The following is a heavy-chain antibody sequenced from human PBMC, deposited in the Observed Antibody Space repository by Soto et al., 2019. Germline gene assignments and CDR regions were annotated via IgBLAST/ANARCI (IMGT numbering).Heavy chain of an antibody. CDR3: ARGPPLDAFDI. V-gene: IGHV1-2*02. J-gene: IGHJ3*02. Sequence: ASVKVSCKASGYALTGYHMHWVRQAPGQGLEWMGWINPNSGGTNYAQKFQGRVTMTRDTSISTAYMELSRLRSDDTAVYYCARGPPLDAFDIWGQGTMVTVSS. CDR2: INPNSGGT. CDR1: GYALTGYH.